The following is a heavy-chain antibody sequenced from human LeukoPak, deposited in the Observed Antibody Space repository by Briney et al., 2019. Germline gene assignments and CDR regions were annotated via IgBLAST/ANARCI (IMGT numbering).Heavy chain of an antibody. CDR3: ARGRSGYDY. D-gene: IGHD5-12*01. CDR2: IKQDGSDK. V-gene: IGHV3-7*01. CDR1: GFILITYW. Sequence: GGSLRLSCAASGFILITYWMSWVRQALGKGLEWVASIKQDGSDKYSVDSVKGRFTISRDNAKNSLYLQMNSLRAEDTAVYYCARGRSGYDYWGQGTLVTVSS. J-gene: IGHJ4*02.